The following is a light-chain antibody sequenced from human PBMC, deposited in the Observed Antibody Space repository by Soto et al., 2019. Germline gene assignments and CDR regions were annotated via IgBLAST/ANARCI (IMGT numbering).Light chain of an antibody. CDR2: DAS. Sequence: EIVLTQSPGTLSLSPGESATLSCRASQSVSKNLAWYQHKPGQGPRLVIYDASDRATGIPARFSGSGSGTDFTLTISSLEPGDFAVYYCQQRSDWPRTFGQGTNLEIK. J-gene: IGKJ1*01. V-gene: IGKV3-11*01. CDR3: QQRSDWPRT. CDR1: QSVSKN.